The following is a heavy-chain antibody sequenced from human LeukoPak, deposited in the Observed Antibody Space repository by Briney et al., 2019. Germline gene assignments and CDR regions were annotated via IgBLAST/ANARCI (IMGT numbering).Heavy chain of an antibody. V-gene: IGHV3-21*01. CDR3: ARVRYSSGWYESYYYGMDV. D-gene: IGHD6-19*01. CDR2: ISSSSSYI. Sequence: GGSLRLSCAASGFTFSSYSMSWVRQAPGKGLEWVSSISSSSSYIYYADSVKGRFTISRDNAKNSLYLQMNSLRAEDTAVYYCARVRYSSGWYESYYYGMDVWGQGTTVTVSS. J-gene: IGHJ6*02. CDR1: GFTFSSYS.